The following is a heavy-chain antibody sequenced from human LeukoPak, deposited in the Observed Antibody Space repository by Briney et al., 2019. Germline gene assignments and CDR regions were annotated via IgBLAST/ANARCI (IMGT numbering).Heavy chain of an antibody. CDR2: ISGSGGST. V-gene: IGHV3-23*01. Sequence: PGGSLRLSCAASGFTFSSYAMSWVRQAPGKGLEWVSAISGSGGSTYYADSVKGRFTISRDNAKNSLYLQMNSLRAEDTAVYYCAAEIYYYYGMDVWGQGTTVTVSS. CDR1: GFTFSSYA. J-gene: IGHJ6*02. CDR3: AAEIYYYYGMDV.